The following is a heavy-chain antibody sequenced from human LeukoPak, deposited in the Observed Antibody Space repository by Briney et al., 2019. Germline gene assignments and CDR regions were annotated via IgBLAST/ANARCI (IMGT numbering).Heavy chain of an antibody. CDR3: ARDHRRYGMDV. J-gene: IGHJ6*02. V-gene: IGHV3-7*04. Sequence: GGSLRLSCAASGFTFSRYWMSWVRQAPGKGLEWVANIKQDGSEKYYVDSVKGRFTISRDNAKNSLYLQMNSLRAEDTAVYYCARDHRRYGMDVWGQGTTVTVSS. CDR1: GFTFSRYW. CDR2: IKQDGSEK.